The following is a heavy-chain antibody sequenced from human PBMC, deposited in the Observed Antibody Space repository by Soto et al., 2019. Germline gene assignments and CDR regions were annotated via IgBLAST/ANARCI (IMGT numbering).Heavy chain of an antibody. Sequence: CTVSGGSISSTTHHWVWVRQPPGKGLEWIASVFYTGTTYYTPSLKSRVIISVDTSANTAYMELTSLISEDTAVYYCARPKDYDDCLDSWGQGTLVTVSS. CDR1: GGSISSTTHH. J-gene: IGHJ4*02. V-gene: IGHV4-39*01. CDR2: VFYTGTT. CDR3: ARPKDYDDCLDS. D-gene: IGHD3-22*01.